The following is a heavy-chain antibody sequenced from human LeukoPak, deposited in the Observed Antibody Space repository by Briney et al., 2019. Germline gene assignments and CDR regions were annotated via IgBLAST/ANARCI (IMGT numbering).Heavy chain of an antibody. V-gene: IGHV4-59*01. CDR3: ARGRRDGSYYLDA. CDR2: VYYTGST. J-gene: IGHJ4*02. Sequence: PSETLSLTCTVSGGSISNYFWSWIRQPPGKALEWIGYVYYTGSTNYNPSLTTQFTISVDTSKKQSSLSLSSVTAADTAVYYCARGRRDGSYYLDAWGQGVLVTVSS. CDR1: GGSISNYF.